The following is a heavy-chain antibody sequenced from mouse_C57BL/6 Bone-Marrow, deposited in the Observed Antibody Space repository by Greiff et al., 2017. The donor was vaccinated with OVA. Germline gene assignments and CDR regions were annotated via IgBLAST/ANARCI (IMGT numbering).Heavy chain of an antibody. CDR2: IYPGDGDT. V-gene: IGHV1-82*01. CDR3: AREKLSY. Sequence: QVQLQQSGPELVKPGASVKISCKASGYAFSSSWMNWVKQRPGKGLEWIGRIYPGDGDTNYNGKFKGKATLTADKSSSTAYMQLSSLTSADSAVYFCAREKLSYWGQGTTLTVSS. D-gene: IGHD2-12*01. CDR1: GYAFSSSW. J-gene: IGHJ2*01.